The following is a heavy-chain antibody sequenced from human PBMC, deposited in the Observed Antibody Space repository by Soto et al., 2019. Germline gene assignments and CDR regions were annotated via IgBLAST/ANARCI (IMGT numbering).Heavy chain of an antibody. CDR3: ARLYGSGSDDAFDI. J-gene: IGHJ3*02. D-gene: IGHD3-10*01. CDR2: IYYSGST. V-gene: IGHV4-28*01. CDR1: GYSISSSNW. Sequence: SETLSLTCAVSGYSISSSNWWGWIRQPPGKGLEWIGYIYYSGSTNYNPSLKSRVTISVDTSKNQFSLKLSSVTAADTAVYYCARLYGSGSDDAFDIWGQGTMVTVSS.